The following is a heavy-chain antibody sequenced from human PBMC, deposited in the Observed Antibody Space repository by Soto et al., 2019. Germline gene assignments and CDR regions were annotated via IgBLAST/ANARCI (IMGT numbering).Heavy chain of an antibody. Sequence: QVQLQESGPGLVKPSGTLSLTCAVSGGSISDNWWSWVRQPPGKGLEWIGEVYHSGTTYYNPSLKSRVTIALDKSASQISLTLNAVTAAATAVYYCARHVAVARTRGFESWGQGTLVTVSS. CDR2: VYHSGTT. V-gene: IGHV4-4*02. CDR3: ARHVAVARTRGFES. J-gene: IGHJ4*02. CDR1: GGSISDNW. D-gene: IGHD2-21*01.